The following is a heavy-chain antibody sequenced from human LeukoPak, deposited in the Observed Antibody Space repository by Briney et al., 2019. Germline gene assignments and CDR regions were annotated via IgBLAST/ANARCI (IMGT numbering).Heavy chain of an antibody. V-gene: IGHV4-4*07. J-gene: IGHJ4*02. CDR2: VYTSGST. CDR3: ARDNYYDTSGYFDY. Sequence: SETLSLTCTVSGGSISGYYWSWIRQPAGKGLEWIGRVYTSGSTHYNPSLKSRVTMSVDTSKNQFSLKLSSVTAADTAVYYCARDNYYDTSGYFDYWGQGTLVTVSS. CDR1: GGSISGYY. D-gene: IGHD3-22*01.